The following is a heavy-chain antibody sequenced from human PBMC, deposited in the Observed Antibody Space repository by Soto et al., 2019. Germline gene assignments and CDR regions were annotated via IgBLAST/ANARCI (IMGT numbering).Heavy chain of an antibody. V-gene: IGHV1-46*01. CDR1: GYTFTDYG. CDR3: ARSYCGGDCPNNWFDP. J-gene: IGHJ5*02. Sequence: ASVKVSCKASGYTFTDYGLHWVRQAPGQGLEWMGVINPSGGRTNYAQKFQGRVTMTRDTSTSTVYMELSSLRSEDTAMYYCARSYCGGDCPNNWFDPWGQGTLVTVSS. D-gene: IGHD2-21*02. CDR2: INPSGGRT.